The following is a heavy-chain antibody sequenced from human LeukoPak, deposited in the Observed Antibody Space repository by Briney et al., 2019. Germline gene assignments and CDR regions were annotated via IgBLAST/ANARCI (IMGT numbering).Heavy chain of an antibody. Sequence: GGSLRLSCAASGYTFSSYWMHWVRQVPGQGLAWVSRIDTDGRTTDYADSVRGRFTIYRDNVQNTLYLQMNSLTAEDTAVYYCARDVAGARSYWGQGALVSVSS. J-gene: IGHJ4*02. CDR1: GYTFSSYW. CDR2: IDTDGRTT. D-gene: IGHD3-10*01. V-gene: IGHV3-74*01. CDR3: ARDVAGARSY.